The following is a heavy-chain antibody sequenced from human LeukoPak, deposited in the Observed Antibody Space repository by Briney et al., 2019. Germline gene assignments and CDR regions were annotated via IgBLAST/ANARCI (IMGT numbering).Heavy chain of an antibody. CDR2: INAGNGNT. Sequence: ASVKVSCQASGYTFTSYAMHWVRQAPGQRLEWMGWINAGNGNTKYSQEFQGRVTMTRDMSTSTDYMELSSLRSEDTAIYYCARDNSVGDNAWWFDPWGQGTLVTVSS. CDR3: ARDNSVGDNAWWFDP. CDR1: GYTFTSYA. D-gene: IGHD1-26*01. J-gene: IGHJ5*02. V-gene: IGHV1-3*03.